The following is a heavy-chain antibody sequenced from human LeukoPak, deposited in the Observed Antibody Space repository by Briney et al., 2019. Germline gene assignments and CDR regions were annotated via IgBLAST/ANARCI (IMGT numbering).Heavy chain of an antibody. V-gene: IGHV4-61*02. D-gene: IGHD3-22*01. CDR3: AREAYYYDNSGYWDAFDI. J-gene: IGHJ3*02. CDR2: ISPSGST. Sequence: SQTLSLTCTVSGGSLSSGSYYWRWIRLPAGTGLEWLGRISPSGSTNYNPSLKSRVTISVDTSKNQFSLKLTSVTAADTAVYYCAREAYYYDNSGYWDAFDIWGQGTMVTVSS. CDR1: GGSLSSGSYY.